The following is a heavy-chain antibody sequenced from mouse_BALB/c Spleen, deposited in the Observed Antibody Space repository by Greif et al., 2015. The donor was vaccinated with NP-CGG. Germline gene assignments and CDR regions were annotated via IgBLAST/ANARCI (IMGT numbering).Heavy chain of an antibody. Sequence: LEESGAELAKPGASVKMSCKASGYTFTSYWMHWVKQRPGQGLEWIGYINPSTGYTEYNQKFKDKATLTADKSSSTAYMQLSSLTSEDSAVYYCARDGYYSFAYWGQGTLVTVSA. J-gene: IGHJ3*01. D-gene: IGHD2-3*01. CDR1: GYTFTSYW. CDR3: ARDGYYSFAY. CDR2: INPSTGYT. V-gene: IGHV1-7*01.